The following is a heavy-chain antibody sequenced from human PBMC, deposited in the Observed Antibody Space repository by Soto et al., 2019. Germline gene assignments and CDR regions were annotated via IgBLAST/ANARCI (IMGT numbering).Heavy chain of an antibody. CDR2: IKEDGSDM. CDR1: GFTFSSYW. D-gene: IGHD3-3*01. CDR3: ATEVWVYYDFWSGYSDS. V-gene: IGHV3-7*01. Sequence: EVQLVESGGGLVQPGGSLRLSCAASGFTFSSYWMSWVRQAPGKGLAWVANIKEDGSDMYYVDSVKGRFTISRDNAKNSLYLQMNSLRAEDTAVYYCATEVWVYYDFWSGYSDSWGQGTLVTVSS. J-gene: IGHJ4*02.